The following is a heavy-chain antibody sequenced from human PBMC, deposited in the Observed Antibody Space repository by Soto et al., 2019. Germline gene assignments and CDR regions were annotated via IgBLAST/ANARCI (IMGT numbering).Heavy chain of an antibody. J-gene: IGHJ4*02. CDR1: GGSISSGGYY. V-gene: IGHV4-31*03. Sequence: KSSETLSLTCTVSGGSISSGGYYWSWIRQHPGKGLEWIGYIYYSGSTYYNPSLKSRVTISVDTSKNQFSLKLSSVTAADTAVYYCARVSGYSYGYLVGFDYWGQGTLVTVSS. CDR2: IYYSGST. D-gene: IGHD5-18*01. CDR3: ARVSGYSYGYLVGFDY.